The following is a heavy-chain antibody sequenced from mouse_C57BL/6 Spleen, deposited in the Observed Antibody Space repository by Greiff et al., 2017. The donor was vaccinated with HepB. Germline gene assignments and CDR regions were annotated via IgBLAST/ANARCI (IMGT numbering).Heavy chain of an antibody. CDR1: GYTFTSYW. D-gene: IGHD2-1*01. Sequence: LQQPGAELVRPGTSVKLSCKASGYTFTSYWMHWVKQRPGQGLEWIGVIDPSDSYTNYNQKFKGKATLTVDTSSSTAYMQLSSLTSEDSAVYYCAILLDFDYWGQGTTLTVSS. CDR3: AILLDFDY. CDR2: IDPSDSYT. J-gene: IGHJ2*01. V-gene: IGHV1-59*01.